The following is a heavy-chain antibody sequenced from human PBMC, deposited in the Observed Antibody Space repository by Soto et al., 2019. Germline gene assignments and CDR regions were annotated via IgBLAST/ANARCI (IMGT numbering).Heavy chain of an antibody. CDR3: AKSYNSGLDGMNV. CDR1: GFTFHNYA. V-gene: IGHV3-9*01. D-gene: IGHD6-25*01. Sequence: EVQVVESGGGLVQPGRSLRLSCAASGFTFHNYAMHWVRQAPGKGLEWVSGISWNSGNIGYADSVKGRFTISRDNAKNSLYLQMNSLRTEDTALYYCAKSYNSGLDGMNVWGQGTAVTVSS. CDR2: ISWNSGNI. J-gene: IGHJ6*02.